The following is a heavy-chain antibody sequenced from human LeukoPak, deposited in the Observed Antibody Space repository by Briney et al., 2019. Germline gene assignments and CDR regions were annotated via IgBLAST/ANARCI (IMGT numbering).Heavy chain of an antibody. V-gene: IGHV4-39*07. CDR3: ARDGFDGSGGYYSLPFDY. J-gene: IGHJ4*02. CDR2: IDDSGST. Sequence: SETLSLTCTVSGDSISSSSYDWGWIRQPPGKGLEGIGSIDDSGSTYDKPSLQSRVTISVDTSQTQFSLKLSSVTAADTAVYYCARDGFDGSGGYYSLPFDYWGQGTLVTVSS. D-gene: IGHD3-10*01. CDR1: GDSISSSSYD.